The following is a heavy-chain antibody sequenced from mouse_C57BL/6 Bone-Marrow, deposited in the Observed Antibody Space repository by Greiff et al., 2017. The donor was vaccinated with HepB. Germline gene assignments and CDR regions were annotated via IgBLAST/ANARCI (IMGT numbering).Heavy chain of an antibody. CDR2: INPNNGGT. D-gene: IGHD1-1*01. CDR3: ARGTNLYGGV. CDR1: GYTFTDYY. J-gene: IGHJ1*03. Sequence: EVQLQQSGPELVKPGASVKISCKASGYTFTDYYMNWVKQSHGKSLEWIGDINPNNGGTSYNQKFKGKATLTVDKSSSTAYMVLRSLTSEDSAVYYCARGTNLYGGVWGTGTTVTVSS. V-gene: IGHV1-26*01.